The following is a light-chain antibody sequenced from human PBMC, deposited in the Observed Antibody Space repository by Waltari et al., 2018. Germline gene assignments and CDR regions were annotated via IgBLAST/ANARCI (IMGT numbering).Light chain of an antibody. Sequence: DIVMTQSPDSLAVSLGERATIPRRSSQSVLYNSNDNNYLAWYQQKPGQPPRLLIYWASTRESGVPDRFSGSGSGTDFTLTISNLQAEDVAVYYCQQYYRSRTFGQGTKVEIK. CDR2: WAS. CDR3: QQYYRSRT. CDR1: QSVLYNSNDNNY. V-gene: IGKV4-1*01. J-gene: IGKJ1*01.